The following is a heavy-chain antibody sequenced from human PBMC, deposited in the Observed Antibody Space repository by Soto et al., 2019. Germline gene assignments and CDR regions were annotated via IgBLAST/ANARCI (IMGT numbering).Heavy chain of an antibody. V-gene: IGHV3-23*01. Sequence: SLSCATSGFTFNTYPMTWVRQAPGKGLEWVSSISSTAGRTSSYADSVKGRVAISRDFSDNTVYLQMNNLRVDDTAVYLCAKGVLSLHYGMEVWGQGNTVTVSS. CDR2: ISSTAGRTS. CDR1: GFTFNTYP. D-gene: IGHD3-16*02. CDR3: AKGVLSLHYGMEV. J-gene: IGHJ6*02.